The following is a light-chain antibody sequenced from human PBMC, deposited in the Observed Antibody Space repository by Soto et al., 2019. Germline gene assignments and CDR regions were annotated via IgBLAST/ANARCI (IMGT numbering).Light chain of an antibody. J-gene: IGLJ2*01. CDR1: SSDVGGHNY. V-gene: IGLV2-14*01. CDR3: SSYTSSSTLL. Sequence: QSALTQPASVSGSPGQSITISCTGTSSDVGGHNYVSWYQHYPGKAPKLMIYEVTNRPSGVSDRFSGSKSGNTASLTISGLQPEDEADYYCSSYTSSSTLLFGGGTKLTVL. CDR2: EVT.